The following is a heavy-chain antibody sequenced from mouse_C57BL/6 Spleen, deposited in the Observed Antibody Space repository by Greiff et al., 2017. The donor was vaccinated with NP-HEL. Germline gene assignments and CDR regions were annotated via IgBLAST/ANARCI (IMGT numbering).Heavy chain of an antibody. CDR2: INPNNGGT. CDR1: GYTFTDYN. V-gene: IGHV1-22*01. J-gene: IGHJ2*01. Sequence: VQLKESGPELVKPGASVKMSCKASGYTFTDYNMHWVKQSHGKSLEWIGYINPNNGGTSYNQKFKGKATLTVNKSSSTAYMELRSLTSEDSAVYYCARNGYYFDYWGQGTTLTVSS. D-gene: IGHD2-2*01. CDR3: ARNGYYFDY.